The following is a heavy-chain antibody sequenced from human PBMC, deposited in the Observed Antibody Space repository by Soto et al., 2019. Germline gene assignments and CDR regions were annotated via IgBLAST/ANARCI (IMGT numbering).Heavy chain of an antibody. D-gene: IGHD6-19*01. CDR3: ARDLVQVAVAGNYYYGMDV. Sequence: EVQLVESGGGLVQPGGSLRLSCAASGFTVSSNYMSWVRQAPGKGLEWVSVIYSGGSTYYADSVKGRFTISRHNSKNTLYLQMNSLRAEDSAVYYCARDLVQVAVAGNYYYGMDVWGQGTTVTVSS. CDR2: IYSGGST. V-gene: IGHV3-53*04. CDR1: GFTVSSNY. J-gene: IGHJ6*02.